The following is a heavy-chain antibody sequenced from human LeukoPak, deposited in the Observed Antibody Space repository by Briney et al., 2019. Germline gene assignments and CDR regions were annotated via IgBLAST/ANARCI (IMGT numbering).Heavy chain of an antibody. V-gene: IGHV1-8*01. CDR1: RYTFTSYD. D-gene: IGHD6-19*01. CDR2: MNPNTGRT. J-gene: IGHJ6*02. Sequence: GASVKVSCKASRYTFTSYDINWVREAAGQGLEWMGWMNPNTGRTGFAQKFQGRLTMTRDTSISTAYMELSSLRSEDTAVYYCARSQWLGAYYYYGMDVWGQGTTVTVSS. CDR3: ARSQWLGAYYYYGMDV.